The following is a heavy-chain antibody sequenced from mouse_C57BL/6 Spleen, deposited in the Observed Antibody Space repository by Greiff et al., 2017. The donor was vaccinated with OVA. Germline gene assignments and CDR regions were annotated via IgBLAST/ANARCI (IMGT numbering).Heavy chain of an antibody. CDR2: INPNNGGT. CDR1: GYTFTDYY. V-gene: IGHV1-26*01. CDR3: ARGDYGDDFYYAMDY. J-gene: IGHJ4*01. D-gene: IGHD2-4*01. Sequence: VQLQQSGPELVKPGASVKISCKASGYTFTDYYMNWVKQSHGKSLEWIGDINPNNGGTSYNQKFKGKATLTVDKSSSTAYMELRSLTSEDSAVYYCARGDYGDDFYYAMDYWGQGTSVTVSS.